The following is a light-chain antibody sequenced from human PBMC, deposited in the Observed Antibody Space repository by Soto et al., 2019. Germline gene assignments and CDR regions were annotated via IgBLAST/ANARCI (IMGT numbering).Light chain of an antibody. CDR2: EVS. V-gene: IGLV2-14*01. J-gene: IGLJ1*01. CDR3: SSYPSSTAYV. Sequence: QSALTQPASVSGSPGQSITISCTGTSSDVGGYNYVSWYQLHPGKAPKLMVYEVSNRPSGVSNRFSGSKSGNTASLTISGLQAEDEADYYCSSYPSSTAYVFGTGTKLTVL. CDR1: SSDVGGYNY.